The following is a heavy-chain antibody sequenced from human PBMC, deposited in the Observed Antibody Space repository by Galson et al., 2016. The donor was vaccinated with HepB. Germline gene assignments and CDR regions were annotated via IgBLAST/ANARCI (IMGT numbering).Heavy chain of an antibody. J-gene: IGHJ1*01. V-gene: IGHV3-7*04. Sequence: SLRLSCAASGLSLRNSWMSWVRQAPGKGLEWVANINPDGTEEYYVASVRGRFTVSRDNAKNSFYLQMNSLRAEDAAVYYCVRDQVSLSSDRSLFYPYFQHWGQGALITVSS. D-gene: IGHD3-22*01. CDR3: VRDQVSLSSDRSLFYPYFQH. CDR2: INPDGTEE. CDR1: GLSLRNSW.